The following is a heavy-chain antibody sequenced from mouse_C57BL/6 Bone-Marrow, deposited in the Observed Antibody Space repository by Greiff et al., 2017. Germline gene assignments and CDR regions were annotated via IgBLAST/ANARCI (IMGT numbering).Heavy chain of an antibody. V-gene: IGHV1-52*01. CDR2: IDPSDSET. J-gene: IGHJ2*01. CDR1: GYTFTSYW. Sequence: QVQLQQPGAELVRPGSSVKLSCKASGYTFTSYWMHWVKQRPIQGLEWIGNIDPSDSETNYNQKFKDKATLTVDKSSSTAYMQLSSRTSEDSAVXYCAKRDYGSSLDYWGQGTTRTVSS. CDR3: AKRDYGSSLDY. D-gene: IGHD1-1*01.